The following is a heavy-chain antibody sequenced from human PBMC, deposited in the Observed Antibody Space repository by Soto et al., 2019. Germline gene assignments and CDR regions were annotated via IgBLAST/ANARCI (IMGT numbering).Heavy chain of an antibody. CDR1: GASLRSHY. CDR2: IYYSGST. D-gene: IGHD3-10*01. V-gene: IGHV4-59*06. Sequence: SETLSLTCRVSGASLRSHYLSWIRQYPGKGLEWIGYIYYSGSTYYNPSLKSRVTISVDTSKNQFSLKLSSVTAADTAVYYCARDPSASGSYFDYWGQGTLVTVSS. CDR3: ARDPSASGSYFDY. J-gene: IGHJ4*02.